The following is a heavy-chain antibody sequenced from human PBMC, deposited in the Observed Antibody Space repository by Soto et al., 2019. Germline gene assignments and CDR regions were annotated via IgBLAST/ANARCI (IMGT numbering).Heavy chain of an antibody. V-gene: IGHV3-30*18. CDR3: AKDGWTTYYGMDV. CDR2: ISYDGSNK. CDR1: GFTFSSYG. D-gene: IGHD4-17*01. J-gene: IGHJ6*02. Sequence: PGGSLRLSCAASGFTFSSYGMHWVCQAPGKGLEWVAVISYDGSNKYYAGSVKGRFTISRDNSKNTLYLQMNSLRAEDTAVYYCAKDGWTTYYGMDVWGQGTTVTVSS.